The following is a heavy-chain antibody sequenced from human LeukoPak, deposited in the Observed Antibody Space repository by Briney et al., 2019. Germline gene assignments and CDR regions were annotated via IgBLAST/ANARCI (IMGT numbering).Heavy chain of an antibody. J-gene: IGHJ1*01. CDR3: AKDPTLPGTAEYFQH. D-gene: IGHD6-13*01. V-gene: IGHV3-23*01. CDR1: GFTFSSYA. CDR2: ISGSGGST. Sequence: GGSLRLSCAASGFTFSSYAMSWVRQAPGKGLEWVSVISGSGGSTYYADSVKGRFTISRDNSKNTLYLQMNSLRAEDTAVYYCAKDPTLPGTAEYFQHWGQGTLVTVSS.